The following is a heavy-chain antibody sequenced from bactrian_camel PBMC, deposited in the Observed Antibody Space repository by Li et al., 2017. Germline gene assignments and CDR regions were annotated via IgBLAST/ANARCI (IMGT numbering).Heavy chain of an antibody. Sequence: VQLVESGGGLVQPGGSLRLSCAASGFTVSAYAMSWVRQAPGKGLEWISVIHRGGTITYYADSVKGRFTISRDDAKNALYLQLNSLKTEDMAMYYCVSDEVAYYSSNWYLHWGQGTQVTVS. J-gene: IGHJ4*01. CDR3: VSDEVAYYSSNWYLH. D-gene: IGHD6*01. V-gene: IGHV3S31*01. CDR2: IHRGGTIT. CDR1: GFTVSAYA.